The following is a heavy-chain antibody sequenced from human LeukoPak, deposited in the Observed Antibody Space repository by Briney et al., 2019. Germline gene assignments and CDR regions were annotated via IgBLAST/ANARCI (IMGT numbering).Heavy chain of an antibody. V-gene: IGHV3-30*03. Sequence: GRSLRLSCAASGFSFNSHGMHWVRQAPDKGLEWVAVISDDGSKGYYADSVKGRFAISRDNSKNTLFLQVNSLRAEDTAVYYCARGGYSSSWYHFDYWGQGTLVTVSS. D-gene: IGHD6-13*01. CDR1: GFSFNSHG. J-gene: IGHJ4*02. CDR3: ARGGYSSSWYHFDY. CDR2: ISDDGSKG.